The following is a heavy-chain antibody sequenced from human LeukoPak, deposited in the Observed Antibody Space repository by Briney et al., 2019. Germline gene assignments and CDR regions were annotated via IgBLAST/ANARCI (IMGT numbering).Heavy chain of an antibody. CDR3: AGAVTLMFDP. D-gene: IGHD4-11*01. Sequence: PSETLSLTCSVSGDSINNYYWNWIRQPPGKELEWIAYTHYTGNTKSSPSLKSRVTTSVDTSKSQFSLKLSSVTAADTAVYYCAGAVTLMFDPWGQGTLVTVSS. J-gene: IGHJ5*02. V-gene: IGHV4-59*12. CDR1: GDSINNYY. CDR2: THYTGNT.